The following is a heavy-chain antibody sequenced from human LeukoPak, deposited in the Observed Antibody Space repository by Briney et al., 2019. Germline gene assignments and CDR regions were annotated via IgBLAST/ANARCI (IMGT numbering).Heavy chain of an antibody. D-gene: IGHD1-26*01. CDR2: ISAYNGNT. Sequence: SVTVSFKASGYTFTSYGISWVRQPPGQGLEWMGWISAYNGNTNYAQKLQGRVTMTTHTSTSTAYMELRSLRSHDTAVYYCARDRGPIDSWGQGTLVTVSS. J-gene: IGHJ4*02. V-gene: IGHV1-18*01. CDR1: GYTFTSYG. CDR3: ARDRGPIDS.